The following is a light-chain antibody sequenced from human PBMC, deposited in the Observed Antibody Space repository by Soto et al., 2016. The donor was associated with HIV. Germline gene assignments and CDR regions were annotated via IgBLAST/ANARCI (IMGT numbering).Light chain of an antibody. Sequence: SYVLTQPPSVSVAPEKTARITCGGNNIGSKSVHWYQQKPGQAPVLVVYDDSHRPSGIPERSSGSNSGNTATLTITRVEAGDEADYYCQVWDSSSAHPVFGGGTKLTVL. V-gene: IGLV3-21*03. CDR1: NIGSKS. CDR2: DDS. J-gene: IGLJ2*01. CDR3: QVWDSSSAHPV.